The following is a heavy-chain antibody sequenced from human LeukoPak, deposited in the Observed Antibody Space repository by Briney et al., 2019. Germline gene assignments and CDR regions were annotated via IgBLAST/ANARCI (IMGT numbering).Heavy chain of an antibody. CDR1: GFTFSNNW. D-gene: IGHD1-26*01. V-gene: IGHV3-7*03. J-gene: IGHJ3*02. Sequence: GGSLRLSCAASGFTFSNNWMTWVRQAPGKGLEWVDSVKKDASEKYYVDSVKGRFTISRDNAKNSLYLQMNSLRVEDMALYYCAKSSGSYYTAFDIWGQGTMVTVSS. CDR3: AKSSGSYYTAFDI. CDR2: VKKDASEK.